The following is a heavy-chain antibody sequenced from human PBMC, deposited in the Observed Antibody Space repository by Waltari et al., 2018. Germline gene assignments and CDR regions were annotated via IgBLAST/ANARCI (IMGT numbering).Heavy chain of an antibody. V-gene: IGHV1-69*10. Sequence: QVQLVQSGAEVKKPGSSVKVSCKASGGTFSSYAISWVRPAPGQGLEWMGGIIPILGIANYAQKFQGRVTITADKSTSTAYMELSSLRSEDTAVYYCATVYSNYVSWFDPWGQGTLVTVSS. CDR3: ATVYSNYVSWFDP. CDR1: GGTFSSYA. D-gene: IGHD4-4*01. CDR2: IIPILGIA. J-gene: IGHJ5*02.